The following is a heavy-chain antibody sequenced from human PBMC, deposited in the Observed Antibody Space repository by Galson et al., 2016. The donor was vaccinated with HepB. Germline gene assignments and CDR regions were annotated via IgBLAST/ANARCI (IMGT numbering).Heavy chain of an antibody. CDR3: ARDPGGSSTRFDS. Sequence: SVKVSCKASGYSFTNYAIHWVRQAPGQRLEWMGWINPGNGNTKYSQKFQGRVTITRDTSATTDYMELSSLGPEDTAVYYCARDPGGSSTRFDSWGQGTLVTVPS. J-gene: IGHJ4*02. V-gene: IGHV1-3*01. CDR1: GYSFTNYA. CDR2: INPGNGNT. D-gene: IGHD1-26*01.